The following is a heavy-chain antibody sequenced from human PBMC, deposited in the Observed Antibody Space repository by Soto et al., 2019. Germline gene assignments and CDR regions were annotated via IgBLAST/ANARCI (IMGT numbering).Heavy chain of an antibody. D-gene: IGHD6-6*01. CDR3: ARLGPSIAARN. J-gene: IGHJ4*02. V-gene: IGHV4-31*03. CDR1: GGSISSGGYY. CDR2: IYYSGST. Sequence: PSETLSLTCTVSGGSISSGGYYWSWIRQHPGKGLEWIGYIYYSGSTYYNPSLKSRVTISVDTSKNQFSLKLSSVTAADTAVYYCARLGPSIAARNWGQGTLVTVSS.